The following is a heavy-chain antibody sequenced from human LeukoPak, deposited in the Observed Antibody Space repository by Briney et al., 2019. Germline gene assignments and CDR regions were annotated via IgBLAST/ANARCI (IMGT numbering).Heavy chain of an antibody. V-gene: IGHV3-48*03. CDR1: GFTFSSYE. J-gene: IGHJ4*02. Sequence: SGGSLRLSCAASGFTFSSYEMNWVRQAPGEGLEWVSYISSSGSTIYYADSVKGRFTISRDNAKNSLYLEMNSLRAEDTAVYYCARVHYYDSSGPVDYWGQGTLVTVSS. CDR2: ISSSGSTI. CDR3: ARVHYYDSSGPVDY. D-gene: IGHD3-22*01.